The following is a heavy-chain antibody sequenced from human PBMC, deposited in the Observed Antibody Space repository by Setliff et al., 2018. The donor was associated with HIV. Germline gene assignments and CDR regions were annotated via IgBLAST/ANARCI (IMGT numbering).Heavy chain of an antibody. CDR2: ISAYNGNT. CDR1: GYTFTSYG. J-gene: IGHJ3*02. V-gene: IGHV1-18*01. D-gene: IGHD1-7*01. CDR3: ARDSGTTVEDAFDI. Sequence: ASVKVSCKASGYTFTSYGISWVRQAPGQGLERMGWISAYNGNTNYAQKLQGRVTMTTDTSTSTAYMELRSLRSDDTAVYYCARDSGTTVEDAFDIWGQGTMVTVSS.